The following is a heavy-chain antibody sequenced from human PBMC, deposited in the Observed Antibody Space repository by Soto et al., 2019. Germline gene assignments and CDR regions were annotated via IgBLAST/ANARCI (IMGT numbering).Heavy chain of an antibody. CDR1: GFTFSSYS. V-gene: IGHV3-48*02. D-gene: IGHD6-19*01. J-gene: IGHJ4*02. Sequence: EVQLVESGGGLVQPGGSLRLSCAASGFTFSSYSMNWVRQAPGKGLEWVSYISSSSSTIYYADSVKGRFTISRDNAKNSLYQQMSCLRDEDTAVYYCARGWVSVAGPLDYWGQGTLVTVSS. CDR2: ISSSSSTI. CDR3: ARGWVSVAGPLDY.